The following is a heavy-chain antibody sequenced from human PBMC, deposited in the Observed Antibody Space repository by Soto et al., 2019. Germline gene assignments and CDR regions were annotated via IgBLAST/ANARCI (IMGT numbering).Heavy chain of an antibody. Sequence: PGESLKISCKGTGYNFGGYWIGWVRQLPGKGLEWMGIIHPGASDTRYSPSFQGQVTIAADESTSTTYLQWRSLKASGSATYYCARGGFIGTQHDYWGQGTKGTVSS. J-gene: IGHJ4*02. CDR1: GYNFGGYW. CDR3: ARGGFIGTQHDY. V-gene: IGHV5-51*01. CDR2: IHPGASDT. D-gene: IGHD1-7*01.